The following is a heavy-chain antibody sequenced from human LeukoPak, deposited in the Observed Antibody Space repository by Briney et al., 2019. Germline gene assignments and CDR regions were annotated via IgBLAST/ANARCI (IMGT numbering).Heavy chain of an antibody. CDR2: INPSGGST. CDR1: GYTFTSYY. D-gene: IGHD3-3*01. CDR3: ARANPLLEWNQNSYFDY. J-gene: IGHJ4*02. V-gene: IGHV1-46*01. Sequence: ASVKVSCKASGYTFTSYYMHWVRQAPGQGLEWMGIINPSGGSTSYAQKFQGRVTMTRDTSTSTDYMELSSLRSEDTAVYYCARANPLLEWNQNSYFDYWGQGTLVTVSS.